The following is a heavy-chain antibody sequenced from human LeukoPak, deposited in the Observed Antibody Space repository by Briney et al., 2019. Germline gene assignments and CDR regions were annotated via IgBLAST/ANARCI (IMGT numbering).Heavy chain of an antibody. V-gene: IGHV1-69*13. CDR1: GGTFSSYA. CDR2: IIPIFGTA. J-gene: IGHJ5*02. CDR3: ARGEYDFWSGRLRDYNWFDP. Sequence: SVKVSCKASGGTFSSYAISWVRQAPGQGLEWMEGIIPIFGTANYAQKFQGRVTITADESTSTAYMELSSLRSEDTAVYYCARGEYDFWSGRLRDYNWFDPWGQGTLVTVSS. D-gene: IGHD3-3*01.